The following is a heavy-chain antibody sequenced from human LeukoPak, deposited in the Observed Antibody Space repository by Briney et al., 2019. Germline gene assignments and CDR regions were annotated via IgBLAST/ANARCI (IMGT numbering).Heavy chain of an antibody. V-gene: IGHV4-34*01. CDR3: ARVRAAAGIWWGAFDI. CDR1: GGSSSGYY. Sequence: SETLSLTCAVYGGSSSGYYWSWIRQPPGKGLEWIGEINHSGSTNYNPSLKSRVTISVDTSKNQFSLKLSSVTAADTAVYYCARVRAAAGIWWGAFDIWGQGTMVTVSS. J-gene: IGHJ3*02. CDR2: INHSGST. D-gene: IGHD6-13*01.